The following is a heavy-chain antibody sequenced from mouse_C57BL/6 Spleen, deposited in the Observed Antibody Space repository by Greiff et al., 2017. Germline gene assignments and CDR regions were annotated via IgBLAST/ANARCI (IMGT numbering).Heavy chain of an antibody. CDR3: ARKGEYDGRGYFDY. Sequence: QVQLQQSGPELVKPGASVKISCKASGYTFTDYYINWVKQRPGQGLEWIGWIFPGSGSTYYNEKFKGKATLTVDKSSSTAYMLLSSLTSEDSAVYFCARKGEYDGRGYFDYWGQGTTLTVSS. CDR2: IFPGSGST. D-gene: IGHD2-14*01. J-gene: IGHJ2*01. V-gene: IGHV1-75*01. CDR1: GYTFTDYY.